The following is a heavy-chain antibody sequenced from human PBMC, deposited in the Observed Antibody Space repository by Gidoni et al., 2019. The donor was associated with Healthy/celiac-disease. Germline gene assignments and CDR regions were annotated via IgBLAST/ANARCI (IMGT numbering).Heavy chain of an antibody. CDR2: IYHSGST. V-gene: IGHV4-4*02. D-gene: IGHD5-18*01. CDR1: RGSSSSSNW. J-gene: IGHJ4*02. CDR3: AIGYGDTAASYFDY. Sequence: QLQLQASGPGLVNPSGTLSPSCAVPRGSSSSSNWWGWVRQPPGKGLEWIGEIYHSGSTNYNPSLKSRVTIAVDKSKNQFSLKLSSVTAADTAVYYCAIGYGDTAASYFDYWGQGTLVTVSS.